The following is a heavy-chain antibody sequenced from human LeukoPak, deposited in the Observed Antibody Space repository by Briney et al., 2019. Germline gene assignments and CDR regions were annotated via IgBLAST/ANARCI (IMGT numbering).Heavy chain of an antibody. Sequence: GGSLRLSCAASGFTFSSYSMNWVRQAPGKGLEWVSSISSSSTYIYYADSVKGRFTISRDNAKNSLYLQMNSLRAEDTAVYYCARDISMGIAPATDYWGQGTLVTVSS. CDR1: GFTFSSYS. J-gene: IGHJ4*02. CDR2: ISSSSTYI. D-gene: IGHD6-13*01. CDR3: ARDISMGIAPATDY. V-gene: IGHV3-21*01.